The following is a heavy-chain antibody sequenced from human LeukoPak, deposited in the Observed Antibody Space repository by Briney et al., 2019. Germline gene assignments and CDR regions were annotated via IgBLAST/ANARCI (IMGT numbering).Heavy chain of an antibody. CDR2: IYYSGST. CDR1: GGSISSYF. V-gene: IGHV4-59*08. Sequence: SETLSLTCTISGGSISSYFWSWIRQPPRKGLEWTGYIYYSGSTNYNPSFKSRVTISVDTSKNQFSLRLSSVTAADTAVYYCARRSGSYLYYFDYWGQGTLVTVSS. J-gene: IGHJ4*02. CDR3: ARRSGSYLYYFDY. D-gene: IGHD1-26*01.